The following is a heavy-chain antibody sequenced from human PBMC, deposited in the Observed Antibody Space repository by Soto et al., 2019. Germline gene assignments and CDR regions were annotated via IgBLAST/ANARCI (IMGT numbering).Heavy chain of an antibody. V-gene: IGHV1-69*01. CDR2: IIPIFGTA. CDR3: ARDRGEPSGGIDY. CDR1: GGTFSSYS. J-gene: IGHJ4*02. D-gene: IGHD1-26*01. Sequence: QVQLVQSGAEVKKPGSSVKVSCKASGGTFSSYSINWVRQAPGQGLEWMGEIIPIFGTANYAQKLQGRVTFTAEESTSTAYVELSSVRSEVTEVYYCARDRGEPSGGIDYWGQGTLVTVSS.